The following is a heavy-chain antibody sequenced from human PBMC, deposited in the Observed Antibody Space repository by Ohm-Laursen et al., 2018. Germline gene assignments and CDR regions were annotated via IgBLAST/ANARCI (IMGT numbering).Heavy chain of an antibody. CDR3: ATSANYAWRD. CDR1: GFTFSSYS. Sequence: SLRLSCSASGFTFSSYSMNWVRQAPGKGLEWVSSISSSSSYIYYADSVKGRFTISRDNAKNSLYLQMSSLRAEDTAVYYCATSANYAWRDWGQGTLVTVSS. CDR2: ISSSSSYI. D-gene: IGHD4/OR15-4a*01. J-gene: IGHJ4*02. V-gene: IGHV3-21*01.